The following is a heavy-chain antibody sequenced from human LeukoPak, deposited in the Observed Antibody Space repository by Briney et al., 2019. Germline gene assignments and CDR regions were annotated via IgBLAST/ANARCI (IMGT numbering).Heavy chain of an antibody. Sequence: SETLSLTCTVSRGSISSSSYEWGWIRQPPGKGLEWIASMYYSGSTYNNPSLKSRVTISVDKSKNQFSLKLSSLTAADTAIYYCVEGKPRGFDYWGQGTLVTVSS. J-gene: IGHJ4*02. CDR2: MYYSGST. CDR3: VEGKPRGFDY. V-gene: IGHV4-39*07. CDR1: RGSISSSSYE.